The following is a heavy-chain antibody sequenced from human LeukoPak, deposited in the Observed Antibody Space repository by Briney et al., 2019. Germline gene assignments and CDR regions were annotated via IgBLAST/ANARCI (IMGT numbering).Heavy chain of an antibody. Sequence: SETLSLTCTVSGGSVSSGSYYWSWIRQPPGKGLEWIAYIYYSGSTNYNPSLKSRVTISVDKSKNQFSLKLSSVTAADTAVYYCAGAEYSSGWYVHYWGQEPWSPSPQ. V-gene: IGHV4-61*01. CDR2: IYYSGST. J-gene: IGHJ4*01. D-gene: IGHD6-19*01. CDR1: GGSVSSGSYY. CDR3: AGAEYSSGWYVHY.